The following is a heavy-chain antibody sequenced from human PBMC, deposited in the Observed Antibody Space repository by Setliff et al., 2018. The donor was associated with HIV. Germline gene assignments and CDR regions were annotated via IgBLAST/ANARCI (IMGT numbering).Heavy chain of an antibody. V-gene: IGHV4-31*03. J-gene: IGHJ6*02. CDR2: IFHSGDT. CDR1: GVSVGSGDYY. D-gene: IGHD1-26*01. Sequence: LSLTCSVSGVSVGSGDYYWHWIRQHPEKALEWIGYIFHSGDTYYNPSLKSRISMSVDTSKNQFSLELTSLTAADTAVYYCARSKISGSNHETYGFDVWGQGTTVTVSS. CDR3: ARSKISGSNHETYGFDV.